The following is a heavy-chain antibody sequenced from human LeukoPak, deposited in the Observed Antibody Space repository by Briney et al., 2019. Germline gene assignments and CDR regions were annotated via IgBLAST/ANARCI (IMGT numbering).Heavy chain of an antibody. CDR3: AKSLWFGDPASDYFHH. CDR1: GFTFSSYA. J-gene: IGHJ1*01. V-gene: IGHV3-30*04. D-gene: IGHD3-10*01. CDR2: ISYDGSNK. Sequence: GGSLRLSCAASGFTFSSYAMHWVRQAPGKGLEWVAVISYDGSNKYYADSVKGRFTISRDNSKNTLYLQMNSLRAEDTAVYYCAKSLWFGDPASDYFHHWGQGTLVTVSS.